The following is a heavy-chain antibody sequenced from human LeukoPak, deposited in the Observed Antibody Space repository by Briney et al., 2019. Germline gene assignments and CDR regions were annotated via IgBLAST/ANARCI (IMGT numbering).Heavy chain of an antibody. D-gene: IGHD3-10*01. Sequence: KSSETLSLTCTVSGGSISSYYWSWIRQPPGKGLEWIGYIYYSGSTNYNSSLKSRVTISVDTSKNQFSLKLSSVTAADTAVYYCARLRYGSGSYFGETYYYYGMDVWGQGTTVTVSS. CDR2: IYYSGST. V-gene: IGHV4-59*01. J-gene: IGHJ6*02. CDR1: GGSISSYY. CDR3: ARLRYGSGSYFGETYYYYGMDV.